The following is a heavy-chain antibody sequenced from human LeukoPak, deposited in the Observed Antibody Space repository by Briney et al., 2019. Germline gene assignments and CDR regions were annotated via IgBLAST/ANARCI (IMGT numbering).Heavy chain of an antibody. CDR3: ARGIPHFDP. J-gene: IGHJ5*02. CDR1: GVSISGYY. CDR2: IYTSGGT. Sequence: PSETLSLTCSVSGVSISGYYWSWIRQPAGKGLEWIGRIYTSGGTNYNPSLKSRVTMSVDTSKNQFSLKMNSVTAADTAVYYCARGIPHFDPWGQGTLVTVSS. V-gene: IGHV4-4*07.